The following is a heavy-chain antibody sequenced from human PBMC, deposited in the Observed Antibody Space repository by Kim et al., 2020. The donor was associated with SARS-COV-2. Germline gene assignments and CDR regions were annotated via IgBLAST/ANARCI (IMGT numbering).Heavy chain of an antibody. V-gene: IGHV4-39*02. D-gene: IGHD6-19*01. J-gene: IGHJ4*02. CDR1: GGAISNTSSY. Sequence: SETLSLTCSVSGGAISNTSSYWGWIRQPPGKGLEGIGTLYYSGKTYYNPSLRSRVTISVDTSRNQFSLTLRSVTATDTALYYCAKGSGDDSEYWGLGTPVTVSS. CDR2: LYYSGKT. CDR3: AKGSGDDSEY.